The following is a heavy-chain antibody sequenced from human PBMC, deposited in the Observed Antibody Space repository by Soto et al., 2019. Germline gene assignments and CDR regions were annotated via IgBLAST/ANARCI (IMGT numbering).Heavy chain of an antibody. CDR3: ARCRSGAYGMDD. D-gene: IGHD3-10*01. CDR2: IIPIFGTA. CDR1: GCTFSSYD. V-gene: IGHV1-69*13. Sequence: ASVKVSCKASGCTFSSYDISWVRQAPGQGLEWMGRIIPIFGTANYAQKFQGRVTITADESTSTAYMEMSSLRSEGTAVYFWARCRSGAYGMDDWGQGTTVTVSS. J-gene: IGHJ6*02.